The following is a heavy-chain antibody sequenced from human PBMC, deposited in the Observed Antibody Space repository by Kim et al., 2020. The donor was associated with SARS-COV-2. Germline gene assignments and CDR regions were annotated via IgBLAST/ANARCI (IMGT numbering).Heavy chain of an antibody. J-gene: IGHJ4*02. V-gene: IGHV3-33*01. D-gene: IGHD2-2*02. CDR2: K. CDR3: ARDIEYTYFDY. Sequence: KDDADTVKGRFTNSRDNSKNTLYLQMNSLRAEDTAVYYCARDIEYTYFDYWGQGTLVTVSS.